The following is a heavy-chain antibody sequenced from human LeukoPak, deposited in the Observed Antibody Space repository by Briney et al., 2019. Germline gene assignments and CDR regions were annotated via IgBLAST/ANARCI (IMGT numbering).Heavy chain of an antibody. J-gene: IGHJ4*02. D-gene: IGHD3-3*01. CDR3: AKEGPHYDFWSGYPLDY. V-gene: IGHV3-23*01. CDR1: GFTFSSYA. Sequence: RGSLRLSCAASGFTFSSYAMSWVRQAPGKRLEWVSAISGSGGSTYYADSVKGRFTISRDNSKNTLYLQMNSLRAEDTAVYYCAKEGPHYDFWSGYPLDYWGQGTLVTVSS. CDR2: ISGSGGST.